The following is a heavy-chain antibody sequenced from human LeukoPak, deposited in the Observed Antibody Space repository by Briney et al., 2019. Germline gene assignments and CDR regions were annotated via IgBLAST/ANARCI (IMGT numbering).Heavy chain of an antibody. V-gene: IGHV3-23*01. Sequence: GGSLRLSCAASGFTVSSNYMSWVRQAPGKGLEWVSGIRGSGDRTFYADSVKGRFTISRDNSENTVYLQMSSLRVEDTAVYYCAKAAVGDVFSFDYWGQGTLVTVSS. J-gene: IGHJ4*02. CDR3: AKAAVGDVFSFDY. CDR1: GFTVSSNY. CDR2: IRGSGDRT. D-gene: IGHD1-26*01.